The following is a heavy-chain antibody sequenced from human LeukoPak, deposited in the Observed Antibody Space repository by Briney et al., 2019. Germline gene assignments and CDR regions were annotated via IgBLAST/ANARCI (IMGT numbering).Heavy chain of an antibody. J-gene: IGHJ4*02. V-gene: IGHV3-73*01. CDR1: GFTFSGSA. CDR3: ARIGYSSSSFDY. D-gene: IGHD6-6*01. CDR2: IRSKANSYAT. Sequence: GGSLRLSCAASGFTFSGSAMHWVRQASGKGLEWVGRIRSKANSYATAYAASVKGRFTISRDDSKNTAYLQMNSLRVEDTAVYYCARIGYSSSSFDYWGQGTPVTVSS.